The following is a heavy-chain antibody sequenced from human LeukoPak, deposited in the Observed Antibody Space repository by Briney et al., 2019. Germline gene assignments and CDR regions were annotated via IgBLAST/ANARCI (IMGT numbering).Heavy chain of an antibody. CDR3: AGSGGYFYYYYYYMDV. J-gene: IGHJ6*03. Sequence: SETLSLTCAVYGGSFSGYYWSWIRQPPGKGLEWIGEINHSGSTNYNPSLKSRVTISVDTSKNQFSLKLSSVTAADTAVYYCAGSGGYFYYYYYYMDVWGKGTTVTVSS. D-gene: IGHD3-10*01. CDR2: INHSGST. V-gene: IGHV4-34*01. CDR1: GGSFSGYY.